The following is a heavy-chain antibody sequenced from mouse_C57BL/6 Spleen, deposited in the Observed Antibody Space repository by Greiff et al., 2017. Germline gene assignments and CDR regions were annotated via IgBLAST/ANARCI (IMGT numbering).Heavy chain of an antibody. CDR3: ARQKVFDY. V-gene: IGHV5-6*01. CDR1: GFTFSSYG. CDR2: ISSGGSYT. D-gene: IGHD1-3*01. Sequence: EVQLVESGGDLVKPGGSLKLSCAASGFTFSSYGMSWVRQTPDKRLEWVGTISSGGSYTYYPDSVKGRFTISRDNAKNTLYLQMSSLKSEDTAMYYCARQKVFDYWGKGTTLTVSS. J-gene: IGHJ2*01.